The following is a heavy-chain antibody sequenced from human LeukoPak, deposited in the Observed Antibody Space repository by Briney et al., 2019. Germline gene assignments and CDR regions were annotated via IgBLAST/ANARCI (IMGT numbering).Heavy chain of an antibody. D-gene: IGHD3-3*01. V-gene: IGHV1-18*01. CDR2: ISAYNGNT. CDR1: GYTFTSYG. Sequence: ASVKVSCKGSGYTFTSYGISWVQQAPGQGLEWMGWISAYNGNTNYAQKLQGRVTMTTDTSTSTAYMELRSLRSDDTAVYYCARDGPETIFGVVIYFDYWGQGTLVTVSS. CDR3: ARDGPETIFGVVIYFDY. J-gene: IGHJ4*02.